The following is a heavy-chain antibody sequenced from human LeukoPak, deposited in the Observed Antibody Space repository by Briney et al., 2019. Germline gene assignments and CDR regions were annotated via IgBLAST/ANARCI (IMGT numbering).Heavy chain of an antibody. CDR2: IKHDGSEK. Sequence: SGGSLRLSCAASGFIFTNYFMSWVRQAPGKGLEWVASIKHDGSEKYYVDSVRGRFTISRDNPMNSLYLQMSSLRAEDTAVYYCATDRGWRTSGYYLYYFEYWGQGTLVTFSS. CDR3: ATDRGWRTSGYYLYYFEY. J-gene: IGHJ4*02. CDR1: GFIFTNYF. D-gene: IGHD3-3*01. V-gene: IGHV3-7*01.